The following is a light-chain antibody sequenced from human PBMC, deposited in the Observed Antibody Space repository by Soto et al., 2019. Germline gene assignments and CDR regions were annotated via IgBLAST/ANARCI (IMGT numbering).Light chain of an antibody. J-gene: IGKJ4*01. V-gene: IGKV3-11*01. CDR3: HHRNNWALT. Sequence: EIVLTQSPATLSFSPGERATLSCRASQTFSSDLAWYQQKPGQAPRLLIYDASNRATGIPARFSGSGSGTDFTLTLSSLEPDDFAVYYCHHRNNWALTFGGGTKVEIK. CDR2: DAS. CDR1: QTFSSD.